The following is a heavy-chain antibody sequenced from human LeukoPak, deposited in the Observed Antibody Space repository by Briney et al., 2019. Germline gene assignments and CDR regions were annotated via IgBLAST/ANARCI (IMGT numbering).Heavy chain of an antibody. CDR1: GYSISSGYY. J-gene: IGHJ4*02. D-gene: IGHD1-14*01. Sequence: SETLSLTCTVSGYSISSGYYWGWIRQPPGKGLEWIGSIYHSGSTYYNPSLKSRVTISVDTSKNQFSLKLSSVTAADTAVYYCARAFAGTRRGNVGALNYWGQGTLVTVSS. CDR3: ARAFAGTRRGNVGALNY. CDR2: IYHSGST. V-gene: IGHV4-38-2*02.